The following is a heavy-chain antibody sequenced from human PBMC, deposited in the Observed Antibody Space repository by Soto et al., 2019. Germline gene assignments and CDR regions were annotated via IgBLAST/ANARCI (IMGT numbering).Heavy chain of an antibody. D-gene: IGHD6-13*01. CDR3: ARVAAAGNWFDP. V-gene: IGHV3-21*01. CDR2: ISSSSSYI. Sequence: GSLRLSCAASGFTFSSYSMNWVRQAPGKGLEWVSSISSSSSYIYYADSVKGRFTISRDNAKNSLYLQMNSLRAEDTAVYYCARVAAAGNWFDPWGQGTLVTVSS. J-gene: IGHJ5*02. CDR1: GFTFSSYS.